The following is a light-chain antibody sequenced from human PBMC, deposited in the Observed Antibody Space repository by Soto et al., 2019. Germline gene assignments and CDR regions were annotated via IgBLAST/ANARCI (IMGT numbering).Light chain of an antibody. CDR3: SSFTTRSTYV. CDR1: SSDFGSYNR. Sequence: QSALTQPPSVSGSPGQSVAISCSGTSSDFGSYNRVSWYQQPPGTAPKLMIYDVSNRPSGVPDRFSGSKSGNTASLTISGLQAEDEADYYCSSFTTRSTYVFGTGTKVTVL. CDR2: DVS. J-gene: IGLJ1*01. V-gene: IGLV2-18*02.